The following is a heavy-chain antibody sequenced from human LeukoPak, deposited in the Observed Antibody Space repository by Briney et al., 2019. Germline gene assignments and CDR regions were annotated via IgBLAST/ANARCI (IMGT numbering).Heavy chain of an antibody. Sequence: GASVKVSCKASGYTFTGYYMHWVRQAPGQGFEWMGRINPNSGGTNYAQKFQGRVTMTRDTSISTAYMELSRLRSDDTAVYYCARDHSGSYFGFDYWGQGTLVTVSS. V-gene: IGHV1-2*06. CDR1: GYTFTGYY. D-gene: IGHD1-26*01. CDR2: INPNSGGT. J-gene: IGHJ4*02. CDR3: ARDHSGSYFGFDY.